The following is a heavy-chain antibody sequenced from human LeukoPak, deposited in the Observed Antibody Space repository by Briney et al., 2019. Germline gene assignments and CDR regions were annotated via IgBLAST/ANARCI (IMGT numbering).Heavy chain of an antibody. CDR3: ARAAWRGTNSRDAFDI. V-gene: IGHV4-39*07. J-gene: IGHJ3*02. CDR2: IYYIGST. D-gene: IGHD4/OR15-4a*01. CDR1: GXSISSSNYY. Sequence: SETLSLTCTVSGXSISSSNYYWGWIRQPPGKGLEWIRTIYYIGSTYYNPSLKSRVTISVDTSKNQFSLKLSSVTAADTAVYYCARAAWRGTNSRDAFDIWGQGTMVAVSS.